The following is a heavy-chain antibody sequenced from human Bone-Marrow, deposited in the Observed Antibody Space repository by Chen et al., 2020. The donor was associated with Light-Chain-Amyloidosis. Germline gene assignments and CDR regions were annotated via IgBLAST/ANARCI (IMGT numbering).Heavy chain of an antibody. Sequence: QVQLQESGPGLVKPSETLSLTCAVSGGSMSSSRYYWGWIRQAPGQGLEWIAIFSYGETTYYNPSLKSRVTISVDTSKNQFSLKLSSVTAADTAVYYCARHNYGYSPPSYFDYWGQGTLVTVSS. CDR3: ARHNYGYSPPSYFDY. CDR1: GGSMSSSRYY. J-gene: IGHJ4*02. V-gene: IGHV4-39*01. D-gene: IGHD5-18*01. CDR2: FSYGETT.